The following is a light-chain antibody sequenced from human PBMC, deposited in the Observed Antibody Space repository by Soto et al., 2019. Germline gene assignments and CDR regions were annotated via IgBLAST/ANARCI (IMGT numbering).Light chain of an antibody. CDR2: RTS. V-gene: IGLV7-43*01. J-gene: IGLJ3*02. Sequence: QAVVTQEPSLTVSPGGTVTLTCALTTGAVTSDYYPNWFQRKPGQALRTLIYRTSNKHSWTPARFSGSLLGGKAALTLSGVQPEDEADYSCVLRYGGAWVFGGGTKVTVL. CDR3: VLRYGGAWV. CDR1: TGAVTSDYY.